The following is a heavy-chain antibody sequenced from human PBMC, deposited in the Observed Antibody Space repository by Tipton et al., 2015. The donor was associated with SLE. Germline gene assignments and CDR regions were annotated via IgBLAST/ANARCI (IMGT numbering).Heavy chain of an antibody. Sequence: SLRLSCAVSGFTFSSYSMNWVRQAPGKGLEWVSSISSSSSYIHYADSVKGRFTISRDNAKNSLYLQMNSLRRGDTALYFCAKGYSGSHSYFDWWGQGTRVTVSS. CDR1: GFTFSSYS. D-gene: IGHD1-26*01. CDR3: AKGYSGSHSYFDW. J-gene: IGHJ4*02. V-gene: IGHV3-21*04. CDR2: ISSSSSYI.